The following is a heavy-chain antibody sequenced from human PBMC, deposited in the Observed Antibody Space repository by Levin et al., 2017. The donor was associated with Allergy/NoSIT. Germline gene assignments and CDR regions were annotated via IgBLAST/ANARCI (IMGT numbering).Heavy chain of an antibody. V-gene: IGHV4-59*01. D-gene: IGHD7-27*01. Sequence: SQTLSLTCTVSGGSISSYYWSWIRQPPGKGLEWIGYVYYSGSTNYNPSLKSRVTISVDTSKNQFSLRLSSVTAADTAVYYCARDHELGISGWFDPWGQGTLVTVSS. J-gene: IGHJ5*02. CDR3: ARDHELGISGWFDP. CDR1: GGSISSYY. CDR2: VYYSGST.